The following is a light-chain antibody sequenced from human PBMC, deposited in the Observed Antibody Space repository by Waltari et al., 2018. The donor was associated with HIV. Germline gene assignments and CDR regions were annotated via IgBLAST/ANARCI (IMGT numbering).Light chain of an antibody. CDR2: GAS. CDR1: QTINTN. CDR3: QQYNNWPFT. Sequence: VMTHSPASLSVSPGDRATLSCTTSQTINTNLAWYQQKPGQVPRLLIYGASTRSTGIPDRFSGSTSGTDFTLTISSLQSEDSAVYYCQQYNNWPFTFGPGTRLEIK. V-gene: IGKV3-15*01. J-gene: IGKJ3*01.